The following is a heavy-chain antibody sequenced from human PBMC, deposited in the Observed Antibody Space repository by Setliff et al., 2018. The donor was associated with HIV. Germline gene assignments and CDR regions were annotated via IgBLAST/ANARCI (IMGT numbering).Heavy chain of an antibody. D-gene: IGHD3-3*01. CDR3: ANSTSRFFWNGFYPGGFGSRNSHSFEN. CDR1: GYTFTASY. V-gene: IGHV1-2*02. Sequence: ASVKGSCKTSGYTFTASYLHWVRQAPGQGLQWLGWMHPNSGATKYAQKFRDRVTLTGDTSISTASMGLISLKSDDPAMYYCANSTSRFFWNGFYPGGFGSRNSHSFENWGQGTLVTVSS. J-gene: IGHJ4*02. CDR2: MHPNSGAT.